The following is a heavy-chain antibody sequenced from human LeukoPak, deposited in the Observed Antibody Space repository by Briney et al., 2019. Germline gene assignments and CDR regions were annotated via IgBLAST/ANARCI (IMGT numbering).Heavy chain of an antibody. D-gene: IGHD6-19*01. V-gene: IGHV1-2*02. CDR3: AGDREYSSGWYGYD. CDR1: GYTFTGYY. J-gene: IGHJ4*02. CDR2: INPNSGGT. Sequence: ASVKVSCKASGYTFTGYYMHWVRQAPGQGLEWMGWINPNSGGTNYAQKFQGRVTMTRDTSISTAYMELSRLRSDDTAVYYCAGDREYSSGWYGYDWGQGTLVTVSS.